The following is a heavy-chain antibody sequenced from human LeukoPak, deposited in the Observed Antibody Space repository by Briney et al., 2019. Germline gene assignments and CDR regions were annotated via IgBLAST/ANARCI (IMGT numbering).Heavy chain of an antibody. Sequence: PSETLSLTCTVSGGSISSGGYYWSWIRQHPGKGLEWIGYIYYSGSTYYNPSLKSRVTISVDTSKNQFSLKLSSVTAADTAVYYCAKSGHYYGVDYWGQGTLVTVSS. D-gene: IGHD3-22*01. CDR2: IYYSGST. V-gene: IGHV4-31*03. CDR1: GGSISSGGYY. CDR3: AKSGHYYGVDY. J-gene: IGHJ4*02.